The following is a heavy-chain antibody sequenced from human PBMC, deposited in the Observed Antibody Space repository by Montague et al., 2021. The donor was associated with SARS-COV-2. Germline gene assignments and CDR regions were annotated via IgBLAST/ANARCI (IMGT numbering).Heavy chain of an antibody. CDR3: VHSYADYLFDY. Sequence: PALVKPTQTLTLTCSFSGFSLRTSGVDVGWIRQPPGKALGWLAVIYWDDDKRYSPSLKSRLTITKDTSKNQVVLTMTNMDPVDTATYYCVHSYADYLFDYWGQGTLVSVSS. CDR2: IYWDDDK. CDR1: GFSLRTSGVD. D-gene: IGHD4-17*01. V-gene: IGHV2-5*02. J-gene: IGHJ4*02.